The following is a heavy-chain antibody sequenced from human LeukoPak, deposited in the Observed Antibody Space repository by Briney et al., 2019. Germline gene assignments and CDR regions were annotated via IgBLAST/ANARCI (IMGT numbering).Heavy chain of an antibody. D-gene: IGHD6-19*01. V-gene: IGHV3-20*04. CDR3: ARDLEAGLSAFDI. CDR1: VFTFDDYG. J-gene: IGHJ3*02. CDR2: ISWNGGST. Sequence: GGSLRLSCAASVFTFDDYGMSWVRQAPGKGLEWVSGISWNGGSTGYADSVKGRFTISRYNAKNSLYLQMNSLRAEDTALYYCARDLEAGLSAFDIWGQGTMVTVSS.